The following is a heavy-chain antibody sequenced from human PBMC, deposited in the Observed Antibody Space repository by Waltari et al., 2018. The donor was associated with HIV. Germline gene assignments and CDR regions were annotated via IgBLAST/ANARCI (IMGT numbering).Heavy chain of an antibody. CDR2: INPNSVGT. V-gene: IGHV1-2*02. Sequence: WGGWINPNSVGTNYAQKFQGRVTMTRDTSISTAYMELSRLRSDDTAVYYCARGEKVVAASGVDYWGQGTLVTVSS. J-gene: IGHJ4*02. CDR3: ARGEKVVAASGVDY. D-gene: IGHD2-15*01.